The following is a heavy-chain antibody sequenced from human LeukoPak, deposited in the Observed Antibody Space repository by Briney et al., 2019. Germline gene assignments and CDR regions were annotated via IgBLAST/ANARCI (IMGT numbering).Heavy chain of an antibody. J-gene: IGHJ4*02. CDR2: ISGSGGST. Sequence: GGSLRLSCAASGFTFSSYAMSWVRQAPGKGPEWVSAISGSGGSTYYADSVKGRFTISRDNSKNTLYLQMNSLRAEDTAVYYCARDISRGYYDSSGSISDYWGQGTPVTVSS. D-gene: IGHD3-22*01. V-gene: IGHV3-23*01. CDR1: GFTFSSYA. CDR3: ARDISRGYYDSSGSISDY.